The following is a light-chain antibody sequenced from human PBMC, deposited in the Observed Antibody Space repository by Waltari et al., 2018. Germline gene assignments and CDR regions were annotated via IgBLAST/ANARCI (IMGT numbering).Light chain of an antibody. CDR1: QSISSY. J-gene: IGKJ2*01. CDR3: QQSYSTSSYT. CDR2: AAS. Sequence: DIQMTQPPSSLSASVGDRVTITCRASQSISSYLNWYQQKPGKAPKLLIYAASSLQSGVPSRFSGSGSGTDFTLTISSLQPEDFATYYCQQSYSTSSYTFGQGTKLEIK. V-gene: IGKV1-39*01.